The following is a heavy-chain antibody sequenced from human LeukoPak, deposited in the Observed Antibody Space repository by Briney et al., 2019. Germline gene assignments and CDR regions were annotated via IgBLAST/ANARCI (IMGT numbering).Heavy chain of an antibody. Sequence: SGTLSLTCAVYGGSFSGYYWSWIRQPPGKGLEWIGEINHSGSTNYNPSLKSRVTISVDTSKNQFSLKLSSVTAADTAVYYCARVRVGGRWPFDYWGQGTLVTVSS. V-gene: IGHV4-34*01. CDR3: ARVRVGGRWPFDY. CDR1: GGSFSGYY. CDR2: INHSGST. J-gene: IGHJ4*02. D-gene: IGHD4-23*01.